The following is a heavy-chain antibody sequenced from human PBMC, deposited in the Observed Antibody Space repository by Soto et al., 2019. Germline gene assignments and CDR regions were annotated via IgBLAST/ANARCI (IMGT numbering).Heavy chain of an antibody. J-gene: IGHJ4*02. V-gene: IGHV4-59*01. Sequence: PSETLSLPCTVSGDSITTFYWGWMPQSPGKALKGIGYVYYTGSTNYNPSRKSRVTISVDRSKNQFSLKLTSANAADTAVYYCARGRTVRNYADDSSDYFYFFDYWGQGTQVTVSS. CDR3: ARGRTVRNYADDSSDYFYFFDY. CDR1: GDSITTFY. D-gene: IGHD3-22*01. CDR2: VYYTGST.